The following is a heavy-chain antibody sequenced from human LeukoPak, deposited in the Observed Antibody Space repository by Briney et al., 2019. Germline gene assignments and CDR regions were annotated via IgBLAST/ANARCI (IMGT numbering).Heavy chain of an antibody. CDR2: INPNSGGT. CDR1: GYTFTGYY. V-gene: IGHV1-2*02. CDR3: ARDRGLWIPRTVNWFDP. D-gene: IGHD5-18*01. Sequence: GASVKVSCKASGYTFTGYYMHWVRQAPGQGLEWMGWINPNSGGTNYAQKFQGRVTMTRDTSISTAYMELSRLRSDDTAVYYCARDRGLWIPRTVNWFDPWGQGTLVTVSS. J-gene: IGHJ5*02.